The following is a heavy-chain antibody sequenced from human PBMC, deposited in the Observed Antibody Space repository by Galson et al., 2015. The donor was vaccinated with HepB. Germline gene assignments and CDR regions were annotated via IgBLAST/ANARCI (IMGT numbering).Heavy chain of an antibody. CDR1: GFTFSSYA. CDR2: ISYDGSNK. D-gene: IGHD6-19*01. V-gene: IGHV3-30*04. Sequence: SLRLSCAASGFTFSSYAMHWVRQAPGKGLEWVAVISYDGSNKYYADSVKSRFTISRDNSKNTLYLQMNSLRAEDTAVYYCARTVGAVADPEFDYWGQGTLVTVSS. J-gene: IGHJ4*02. CDR3: ARTVGAVADPEFDY.